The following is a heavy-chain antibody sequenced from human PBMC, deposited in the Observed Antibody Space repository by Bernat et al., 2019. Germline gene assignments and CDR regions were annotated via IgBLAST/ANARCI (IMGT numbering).Heavy chain of an antibody. CDR1: GYTFTNYY. D-gene: IGHD4-17*01. Sequence: QVQLVQSGAEVKKPGASVKVSCKASGYTFTNYYMHGVRQAPGQGLEWMGIIIPSGNNTSYAQKFQGRVTMTGDTSTSTVHMELSSLRSEDTAVYYCARSHDYGDPYFDYWGQGTLVTVSS. CDR2: IIPSGNNT. V-gene: IGHV1-46*01. CDR3: ARSHDYGDPYFDY. J-gene: IGHJ4*02.